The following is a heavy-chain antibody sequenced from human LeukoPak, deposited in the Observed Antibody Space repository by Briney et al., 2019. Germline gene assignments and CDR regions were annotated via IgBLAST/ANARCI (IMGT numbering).Heavy chain of an antibody. CDR2: IYPGDSDT. D-gene: IGHD5-12*01. CDR1: GYFFTSYW. CDR3: VNSYILANTRKVDH. J-gene: IGHJ5*02. V-gene: IGHV5-51*01. Sequence: GESLKISCKGSGYFFTSYWIGWVRQMPGKGLEWMGIIYPGDSDTRYSPSFQGQVTISADKSINTAYLQWSSLKASDTAMYFCVNSYILANTRKVDHWGQGTLVTVSS.